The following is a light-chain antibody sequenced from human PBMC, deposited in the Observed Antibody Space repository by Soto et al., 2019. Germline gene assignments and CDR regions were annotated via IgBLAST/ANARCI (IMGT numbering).Light chain of an antibody. CDR2: LGS. Sequence: DIVMTQSPLSLPVTPGEPASISCRSSQSLLHSNGYKYLDWYLQKPGQSPQLLIYLGSNRASGVPDRFSCSGSGTDFTLKISRVEAEDVGIYYGMQALQTPPTFGQGTKVEIK. CDR3: MQALQTPPT. J-gene: IGKJ1*01. V-gene: IGKV2-28*01. CDR1: QSLLHSNGYKY.